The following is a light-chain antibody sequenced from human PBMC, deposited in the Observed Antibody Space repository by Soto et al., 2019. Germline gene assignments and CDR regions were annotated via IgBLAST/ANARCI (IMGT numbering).Light chain of an antibody. J-gene: IGKJ1*01. Sequence: TRSPGTLSWSPGERGTIFGRASQSVSSSYLAWYQQKPGQAPRLLIYGASSRATGTPDRFSGRGSGTDFTLTISSLESEDCAVYFSQQYGSCPQTFGEGTKVDI. CDR3: QQYGSCPQT. V-gene: IGKV3-20*01. CDR1: QSVSSSY. CDR2: GAS.